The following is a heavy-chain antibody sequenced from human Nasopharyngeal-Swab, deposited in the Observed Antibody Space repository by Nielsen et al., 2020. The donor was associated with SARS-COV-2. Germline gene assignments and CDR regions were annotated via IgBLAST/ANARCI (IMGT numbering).Heavy chain of an antibody. J-gene: IGHJ5*02. CDR3: ATEFYGSGSYYSNWFDP. CDR2: ISAYNGNP. Sequence: ASVKVSCKASGYTFTSYGISWVRQAPGQGLEWMGWISAYNGNPNYAQKLQGRVTMTTDTSTSTAYMELRSLRSDDTAVYYCATEFYGSGSYYSNWFDPWGQGTLVTVSS. D-gene: IGHD3-10*01. V-gene: IGHV1-18*01. CDR1: GYTFTSYG.